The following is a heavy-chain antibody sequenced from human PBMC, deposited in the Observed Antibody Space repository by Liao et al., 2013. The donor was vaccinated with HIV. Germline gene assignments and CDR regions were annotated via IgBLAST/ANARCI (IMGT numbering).Heavy chain of an antibody. CDR3: ARDRNLFGSAFDY. Sequence: QVQLQESGPGLVKPSETLSLTCTVSGGSISSYYWSWIRQPPGKGLEWIGYIYYSGSTNYNPSLKSRVTISVDTSKKQFSLKLTSVTAADTAVYYCARDRNLFGSAFDYWGQGTLVTVSS. V-gene: IGHV4-59*01. CDR1: GGSISSYY. J-gene: IGHJ4*02. D-gene: IGHD1-14*01. CDR2: IYYSGST.